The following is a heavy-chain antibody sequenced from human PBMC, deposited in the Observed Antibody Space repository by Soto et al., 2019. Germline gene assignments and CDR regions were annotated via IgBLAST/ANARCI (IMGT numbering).Heavy chain of an antibody. D-gene: IGHD3-10*01. CDR3: ARAHTSGSYLNWFDP. V-gene: IGHV4-31*03. CDR2: IYYSGST. Sequence: QVQLQESGPGLVKPSQTLSLTCTVSGGSISSGGYYWSWIRQHPGKGLEWIGYIYYSGSTYYNPCLKSRVTVSVDTSKNQYSLKLSSVTAADTAVYYCARAHTSGSYLNWFDPWGQGTLVTVSS. CDR1: GGSISSGGYY. J-gene: IGHJ5*02.